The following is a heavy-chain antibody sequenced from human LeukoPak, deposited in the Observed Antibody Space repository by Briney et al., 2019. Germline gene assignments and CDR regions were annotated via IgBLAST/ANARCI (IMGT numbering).Heavy chain of an antibody. V-gene: IGHV3-7*01. CDR1: GFTFSGFW. D-gene: IGHD5/OR15-5a*01. CDR3: AREIGLRIDF. Sequence: GGSLRLSCAASGFTFSGFWMTWVRQAPGKGLEWVANIKQDGSEKYYVDSVKGRFTISRDNAKNSLYLQMNNLRAEDTAVYFCAREIGLRIDFWGQGTLVTVSS. J-gene: IGHJ4*02. CDR2: IKQDGSEK.